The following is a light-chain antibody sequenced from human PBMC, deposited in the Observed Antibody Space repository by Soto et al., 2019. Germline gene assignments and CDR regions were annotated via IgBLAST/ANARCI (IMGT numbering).Light chain of an antibody. CDR3: QQYGSAPPYT. Sequence: DIVLTQSPGTLSLSPGERATLSCRASHSVRSNYLAWYQQKPDQAPRLLIYGASSRATSILDRFSGSGSGTDFTLTISRLEPEDFAVYYCQQYGSAPPYTFGQGTKLEIK. CDR1: HSVRSNY. J-gene: IGKJ2*01. V-gene: IGKV3-20*01. CDR2: GAS.